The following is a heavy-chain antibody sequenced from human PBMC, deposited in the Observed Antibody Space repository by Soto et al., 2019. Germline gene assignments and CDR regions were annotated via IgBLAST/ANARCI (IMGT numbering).Heavy chain of an antibody. CDR2: ISPYKRNT. CDR3: ARYNYVTSTFDT. D-gene: IGHD3-16*01. CDR1: GYTFSSYG. J-gene: IGHJ4*02. V-gene: IGHV1-18*01. Sequence: ASVKVSCKASGYTFSSYGIAWVRQAPGQGLEWMGWISPYKRNTNYAQKFQDRVILIIDSSTNTVYVELKSLRSDDTAVYYCARYNYVTSTFDTWGQGTLVTVSS.